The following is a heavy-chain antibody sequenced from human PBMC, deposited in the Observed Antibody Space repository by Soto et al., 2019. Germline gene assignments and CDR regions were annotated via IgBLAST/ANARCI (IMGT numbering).Heavy chain of an antibody. J-gene: IGHJ4*02. D-gene: IGHD3-3*01. CDR1: GGSFKSGSYS. Sequence: QVQLQESGPGLVKPSETLSLTCTVSGGSFKSGSYSWSWIRQPPGKGLEWIGYVYHTGRTSYNPSLKSRVPISMDTSKNQFSLNPDSVTAADTAVYFCARDFAYFDSWGQGTLVTVSS. CDR3: ARDFAYFDS. CDR2: VYHTGRT. V-gene: IGHV4-61*01.